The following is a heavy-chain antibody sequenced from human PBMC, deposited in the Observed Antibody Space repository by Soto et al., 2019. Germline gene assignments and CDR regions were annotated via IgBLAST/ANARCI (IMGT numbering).Heavy chain of an antibody. CDR1: GFSFSSYW. D-gene: IGHD4-17*01. J-gene: IGHJ4*02. CDR2: INSGGSST. Sequence: EVQLVESGGGLVQPGGSLRLSCAASGFSFSSYWTHWGRQAPGKGLVLVSRINSGGSSTSYAVPVKCRLTISRDNAKNTLHLQMNSLRVEDTAVYYCARVTQDYGDHDAGHFDCWGQVTLVAVSS. V-gene: IGHV3-74*01. CDR3: ARVTQDYGDHDAGHFDC.